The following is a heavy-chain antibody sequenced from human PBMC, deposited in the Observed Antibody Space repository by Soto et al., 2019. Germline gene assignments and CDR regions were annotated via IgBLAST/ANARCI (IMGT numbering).Heavy chain of an antibody. D-gene: IGHD3-22*01. V-gene: IGHV3-23*01. Sequence: PGGSLRLSCAASGFTFSSYAMSWVRQAPGKGLEWVSAISGSGGSTYYADTVKGRFTISRDNSKNTLYLQMNSLKAEDTDVYYCASHKVTMIVVAIDYWGQGTLVTVSS. J-gene: IGHJ4*02. CDR3: ASHKVTMIVVAIDY. CDR2: ISGSGGST. CDR1: GFTFSSYA.